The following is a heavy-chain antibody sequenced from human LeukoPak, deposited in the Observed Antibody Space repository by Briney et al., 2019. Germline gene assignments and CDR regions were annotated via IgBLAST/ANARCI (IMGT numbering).Heavy chain of an antibody. V-gene: IGHV4-59*02. CDR3: ARARDQPRDFWSGYYRPYYFDY. CDR2: SYYSGST. J-gene: IGHJ4*02. CDR1: GGSVSTYH. Sequence: SETLSLTCTVSGGSVSTYHWSWIRQPPGKGLEWIGDSYYSGSTKYNPSLKGRLTISVDTSKNQFSLNLRSVTAADTAMYYCARARDQPRDFWSGYYRPYYFDYWGQGTLVTVSS. D-gene: IGHD3-3*01.